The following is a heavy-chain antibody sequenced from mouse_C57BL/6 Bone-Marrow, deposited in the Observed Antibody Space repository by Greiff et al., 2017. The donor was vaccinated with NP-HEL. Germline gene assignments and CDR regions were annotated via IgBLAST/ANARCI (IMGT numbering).Heavy chain of an antibody. CDR1: GFTFSSYG. CDR3: AKQGRTFAY. Sequence: EVKVVESGGDLVKPGGSLKLSCAASGFTFSSYGMSWVRQTPDKRLEWVATVRSGGSYTYYPASVKGRFTISRDNAKNTPYLQRGSLKSEDTAMYYCAKQGRTFAYWGQGTLVTVSA. V-gene: IGHV5-6*01. CDR2: VRSGGSYT. J-gene: IGHJ3*01.